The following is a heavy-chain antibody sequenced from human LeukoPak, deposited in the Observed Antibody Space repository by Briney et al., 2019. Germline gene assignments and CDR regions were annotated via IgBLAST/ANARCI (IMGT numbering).Heavy chain of an antibody. CDR2: IDYSGST. CDR3: ATVGIDYYDSSGPFDY. J-gene: IGHJ4*02. CDR1: GGSISSYY. D-gene: IGHD3-22*01. V-gene: IGHV4-59*01. Sequence: SETLSLTCTVSGGSISSYYWSWTRQPPGKGLEWIGYIDYSGSTNYNPSLKSRVTISVDMSKNQFSLKLSSVTAADTDVYYCATVGIDYYDSSGPFDYWGQGTLVTVSS.